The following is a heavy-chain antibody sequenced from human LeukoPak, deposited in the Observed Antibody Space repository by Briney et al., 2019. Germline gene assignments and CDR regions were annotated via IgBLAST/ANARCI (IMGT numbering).Heavy chain of an antibody. CDR1: GFTFSSYA. D-gene: IGHD6-13*01. V-gene: IGHV3-30-3*01. Sequence: GRSLRLSCAASGFTFSSYAMHWVRQAPGKGLEWVAVISYDGSNKYYADSVKGRFTISRDNSKNTLYLQMNSLRAEDTAIYYCAKVPYISILTAGKGYFDYWGQGTLVTVSS. CDR3: AKVPYISILTAGKGYFDY. CDR2: ISYDGSNK. J-gene: IGHJ4*02.